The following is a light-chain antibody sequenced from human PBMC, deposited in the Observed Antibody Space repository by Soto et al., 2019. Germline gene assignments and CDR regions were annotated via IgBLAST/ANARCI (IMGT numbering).Light chain of an antibody. J-gene: IGKJ5*01. Sequence: EIVLTQSPDTLSLSPGESATLSCRASQSVSSSFLAWYQQKPGRAPRLLIYGASNRATGSPDRFSGSGSGTDFTLTSSRLEPDDFAVFYCQQYDDSITFGQGTRLEIE. CDR1: QSVSSSF. V-gene: IGKV3-20*01. CDR3: QQYDDSIT. CDR2: GAS.